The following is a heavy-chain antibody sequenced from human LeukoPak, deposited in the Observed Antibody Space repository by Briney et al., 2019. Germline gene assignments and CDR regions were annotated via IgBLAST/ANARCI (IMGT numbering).Heavy chain of an antibody. CDR1: SGSITSTSYY. Sequence: PSETLSLTCTVSSGSITSTSYYWDWIRHTPGRGLEWIGSVHSSGSTYYKPSLKSRVTISVDTSKNQFSLKLSSVTAADTAVYFCARGHSLLTSHYSADYFQPWGQGTLVTVSS. V-gene: IGHV4-39*07. D-gene: IGHD3-9*01. CDR2: VHSSGST. J-gene: IGHJ1*01. CDR3: ARGHSLLTSHYSADYFQP.